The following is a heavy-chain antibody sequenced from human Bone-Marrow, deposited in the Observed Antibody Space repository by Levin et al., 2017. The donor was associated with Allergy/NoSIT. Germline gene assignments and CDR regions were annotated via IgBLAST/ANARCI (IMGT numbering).Heavy chain of an antibody. CDR1: GFTFRTYA. CDR2: IFGSGDAT. Sequence: GGSLRLSCAASGFTFRTYAMTWVRRTPGKGLEWVSSIFGSGDATFYADSVKGRFTISRDNSKNTLYLQMSSLRVEDTAEYYCAKGATIDWWFDLGGRGTLVTVSS. J-gene: IGHJ2*01. CDR3: AKGATIDWWFDL. D-gene: IGHD5-12*01. V-gene: IGHV3-23*01.